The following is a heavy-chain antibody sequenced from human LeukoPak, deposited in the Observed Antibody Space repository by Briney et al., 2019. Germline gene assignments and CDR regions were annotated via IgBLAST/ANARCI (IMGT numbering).Heavy chain of an antibody. CDR1: GGSVSSGSYY. D-gene: IGHD3/OR15-3a*01. V-gene: IGHV4-61*01. Sequence: AETLSLTCTVSGGSVSSGSYYWSWIRQPPGKGLEWIGYIYHSGSTNYNPSLKSRVTISVDTSKNQFSLKLSSVTAADTAVYYCASGLGGSYWYFDLWGRGTLVTVSS. J-gene: IGHJ2*01. CDR3: ASGLGGSYWYFDL. CDR2: IYHSGST.